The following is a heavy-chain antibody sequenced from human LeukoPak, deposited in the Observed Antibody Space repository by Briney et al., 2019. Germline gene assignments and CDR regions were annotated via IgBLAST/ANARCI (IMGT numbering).Heavy chain of an antibody. CDR3: AKVYYYDSSSYPFDY. Sequence: EGSLRLSCAASGFTFSSYGMHWVRQAPGKGLEWVAVIPYDGSNKYYADSVKGRFTISRDNSKNTLYLQMNSLRAEDTAVYYCAKVYYYDSSSYPFDYWGQGTLVTVSS. J-gene: IGHJ4*02. V-gene: IGHV3-30*18. CDR1: GFTFSSYG. CDR2: IPYDGSNK. D-gene: IGHD3-22*01.